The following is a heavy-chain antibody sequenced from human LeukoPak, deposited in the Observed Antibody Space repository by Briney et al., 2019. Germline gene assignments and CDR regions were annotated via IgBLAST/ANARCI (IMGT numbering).Heavy chain of an antibody. D-gene: IGHD4-17*01. V-gene: IGHV4-59*01. J-gene: IGHJ5*02. CDR2: IYYSGST. CDR3: ARGSWAGYGGNPVEFDP. CDR1: GGSISSYY. Sequence: SETLSLTCTVSGGSISSYYWSWIRQPPGKGLEWIGYIYYSGSTSYNPSLKSRVTISLDTSKNQFSLKLISVTAADTAVYYCARGSWAGYGGNPVEFDPWGQGTLVTVSS.